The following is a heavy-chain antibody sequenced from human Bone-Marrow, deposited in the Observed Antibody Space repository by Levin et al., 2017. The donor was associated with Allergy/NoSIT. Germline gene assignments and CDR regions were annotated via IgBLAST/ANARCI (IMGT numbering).Heavy chain of an antibody. CDR2: ISSSTTYI. CDR3: ARGANWGDDCSGGGWFDA. CDR1: GFTFSDYT. Sequence: LSLTCASSGFTFSDYTLKWVRQAPGKGLEWVSSISSSTTYIYKADSVKGRFTISRDNAKNSLYLQMNSLRVEDTAVYYCARGANWGDDCSGGGWFDAWGQGTLVTVSS. J-gene: IGHJ5*02. V-gene: IGHV3-21*01. D-gene: IGHD2-21*02.